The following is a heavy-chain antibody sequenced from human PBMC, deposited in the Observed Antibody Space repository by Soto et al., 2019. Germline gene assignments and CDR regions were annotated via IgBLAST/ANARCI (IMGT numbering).Heavy chain of an antibody. Sequence: GGSLRLSCAASGFTVSNNYMSWVRQAPGKGLEWVAVIYSGGNTYYADSVKGRFTISRDNSKNMLYLQMNNLRAEDTAVYYCAKEKISTSCCNWFDPWGQGTLVTVSS. CDR3: AKEKISTSCCNWFDP. D-gene: IGHD2-2*01. J-gene: IGHJ5*02. CDR1: GFTVSNNY. CDR2: IYSGGNT. V-gene: IGHV3-66*01.